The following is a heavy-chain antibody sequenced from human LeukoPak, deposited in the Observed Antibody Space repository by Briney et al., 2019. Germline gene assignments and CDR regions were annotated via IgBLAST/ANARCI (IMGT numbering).Heavy chain of an antibody. CDR2: IKEDGSEK. J-gene: IGHJ4*02. V-gene: IGHV3-7*01. CDR3: ARDDSGPRNKYYYESTGFYSRPYYLDY. Sequence: GGSLRLSCSASGYTFSIYWMTWVRQAPGKGLEWVANIKEDGSEKYYVDSVKGRFTISRDNAKNSLFLQMNNLRAADTAVYYCARDDSGPRNKYYYESTGFYSRPYYLDYWGQGALVTVSS. D-gene: IGHD3-22*01. CDR1: GYTFSIYW.